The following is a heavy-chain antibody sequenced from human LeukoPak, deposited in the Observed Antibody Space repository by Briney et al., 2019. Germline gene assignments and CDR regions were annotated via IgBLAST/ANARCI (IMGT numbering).Heavy chain of an antibody. CDR3: ARDETSGSYYYYFDS. D-gene: IGHD1-26*01. V-gene: IGHV3-33*01. Sequence: PGESLRLSCAASGFTFSTYGMHWVRQAPGKGLEWVAVIWPDGSHKYYADSVKGRFTISRDNSKNTLYLQMNSLRAEDTAVYYCARDETSGSYYYYFDSWGQGTLVTVSS. CDR1: GFTFSTYG. J-gene: IGHJ4*02. CDR2: IWPDGSHK.